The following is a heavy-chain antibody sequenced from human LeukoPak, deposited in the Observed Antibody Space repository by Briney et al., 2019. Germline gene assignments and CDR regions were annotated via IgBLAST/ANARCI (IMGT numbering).Heavy chain of an antibody. CDR2: IYYSGST. D-gene: IGHD3-22*01. Sequence: PSETLSLTCTVSGGSISSSSYYWAWIRQPPGKGLEWIGSIYYSGSTYYNPSLKSRVTISVDTSKNQFSLKVSSVTAADTAVYYCARRQRDSRGYPGIDYWGQGTLVTVSS. CDR1: GGSISSSSYY. J-gene: IGHJ4*02. CDR3: ARRQRDSRGYPGIDY. V-gene: IGHV4-39*01.